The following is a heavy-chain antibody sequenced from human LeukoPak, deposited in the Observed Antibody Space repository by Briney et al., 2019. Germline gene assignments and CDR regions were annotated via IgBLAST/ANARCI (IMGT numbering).Heavy chain of an antibody. CDR2: VGRDGSI. V-gene: IGHV3-21*01. CDR3: ARRYYDTTGYAFDI. D-gene: IGHD3-22*01. CDR1: GFTFNTYT. Sequence: PGGSLRLSCVASGFTFNTYTMNWVRQAPGKGLEWISCVGRDGSIHYADSVKGRITISRDNAKNSLFLQMNSLRAEDTANYYCARRYYDTTGYAFDIWGQGTMVTVSS. J-gene: IGHJ3*02.